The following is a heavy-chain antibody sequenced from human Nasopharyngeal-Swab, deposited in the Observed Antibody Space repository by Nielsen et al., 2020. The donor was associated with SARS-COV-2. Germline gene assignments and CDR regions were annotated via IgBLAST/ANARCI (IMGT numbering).Heavy chain of an antibody. Sequence: ESLNISCVGSEFSFSSYAMNLVRQAPGKGLEWVSARTGSGATPYYADSVKARFTIAKENSKNTLSLQMSSLRVEDTAIYYCAKLRSYGGNDAFDIWGQGTMVTVSS. CDR2: RTGSGATP. CDR1: EFSFSSYA. D-gene: IGHD4-23*01. V-gene: IGHV3-23*01. CDR3: AKLRSYGGNDAFDI. J-gene: IGHJ3*02.